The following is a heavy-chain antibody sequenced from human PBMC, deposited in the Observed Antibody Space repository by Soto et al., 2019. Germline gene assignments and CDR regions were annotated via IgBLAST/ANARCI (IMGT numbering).Heavy chain of an antibody. Sequence: GGSLRLSCAASGFTFSSYAMSWVRQAPGKGLEWVSAISGSGGSTYYADSVKGRFTISRDNSKNTLYLQMNSLRAEDTAVYYCAKAPRRTYGSGLLDYWGQGTLVTVSS. J-gene: IGHJ4*02. D-gene: IGHD3-10*01. CDR1: GFTFSSYA. V-gene: IGHV3-23*01. CDR3: AKAPRRTYGSGLLDY. CDR2: ISGSGGST.